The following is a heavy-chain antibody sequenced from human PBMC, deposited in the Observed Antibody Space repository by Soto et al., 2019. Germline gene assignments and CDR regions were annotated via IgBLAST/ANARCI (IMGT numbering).Heavy chain of an antibody. CDR1: GYTFTSYY. CDR2: INPSGGST. Sequence: GASVKVSCKASGYTFTSYYMHWVRQAPGQGLEWMGIINPSGGSTSYAQKFQGRVTMTRDTSTSTVYMELSSLRSEDTAVYYCARASGSDFWSGYSPPYYYYYGMDVWGQGTTVTAP. CDR3: ARASGSDFWSGYSPPYYYYYGMDV. D-gene: IGHD3-3*01. J-gene: IGHJ6*02. V-gene: IGHV1-46*01.